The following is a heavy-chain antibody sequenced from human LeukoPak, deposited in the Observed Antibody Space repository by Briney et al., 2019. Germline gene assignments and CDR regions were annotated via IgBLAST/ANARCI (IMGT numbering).Heavy chain of an antibody. CDR3: ARRNAMDV. Sequence: GGSLRLSCAASGFTFSNYWMTWVRQAPGKGLEWVANINRDGSERYYVDSVKGRFTISRDDAKSSLYLQMNSLRAEDTAVYYCARRNAMDVWGQGTTV. CDR1: GFTFSNYW. CDR2: INRDGSER. J-gene: IGHJ6*02. V-gene: IGHV3-7*03.